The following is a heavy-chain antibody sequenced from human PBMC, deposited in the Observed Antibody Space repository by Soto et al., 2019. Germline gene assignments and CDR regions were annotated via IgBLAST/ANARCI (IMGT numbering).Heavy chain of an antibody. Sequence: QITLKESGPTLVKPTQTLTLTCTFSGFSPSTSGVGMGWIRQPPGKALEWLALIYWDDDKRYSPSLKSRLTIIKDTSKNQVVLTMTNMDLVDTATYYCARHTTTDGYFDYWGQGTLVTVSS. D-gene: IGHD4-17*01. J-gene: IGHJ4*02. CDR1: GFSPSTSGVG. CDR3: ARHTTTDGYFDY. CDR2: IYWDDDK. V-gene: IGHV2-5*02.